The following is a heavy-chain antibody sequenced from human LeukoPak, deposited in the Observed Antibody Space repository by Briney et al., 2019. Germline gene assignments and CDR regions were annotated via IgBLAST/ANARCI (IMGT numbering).Heavy chain of an antibody. V-gene: IGHV4-39*07. Sequence: PSETLSLTCTVSGGSISSSSYYWGWIRQPPGKGLEWIGSIYYSGSTYYNPSLKSRLTISVDTSKNQFSLKLSSVTAGDTAVYYCARDRDIGTYYYYYGMDVWGQGTTVTVSS. CDR3: ARDRDIGTYYYYYGMDV. J-gene: IGHJ6*02. D-gene: IGHD1-26*01. CDR1: GGSISSSSYY. CDR2: IYYSGST.